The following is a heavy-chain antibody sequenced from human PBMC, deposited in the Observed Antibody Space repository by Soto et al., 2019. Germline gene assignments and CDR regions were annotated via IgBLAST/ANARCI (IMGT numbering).Heavy chain of an antibody. CDR3: AGDRMAMATTYYYYYYGMDV. CDR2: INPSGGST. Sequence: ASVKVSCKASGYTFTSYYMHWVRQAPGQGLEWMGIINPSGGSTSYAQKFQGRVTMTRDTSTSTVYMELSSLRSEDTAVYYCAGDRMAMATTYYYYYYGMDVWGQGTTVTVSS. J-gene: IGHJ6*02. CDR1: GYTFTSYY. V-gene: IGHV1-46*01. D-gene: IGHD1-1*01.